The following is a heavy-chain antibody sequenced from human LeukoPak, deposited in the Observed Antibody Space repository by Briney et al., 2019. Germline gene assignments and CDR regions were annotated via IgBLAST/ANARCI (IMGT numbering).Heavy chain of an antibody. Sequence: SETLSLTCAVYGGSFSGYYWSWIRQPPGKGLEWIGEINHSGSTNYNPSLKSRVTISVDTSKNQFSLKLSSVTAADTAVYYCARHYSVAMDVWGHGTTVTVSS. CDR1: GGSFSGYY. CDR2: INHSGST. CDR3: ARHYSVAMDV. J-gene: IGHJ6*02. D-gene: IGHD5/OR15-5a*01. V-gene: IGHV4-34*01.